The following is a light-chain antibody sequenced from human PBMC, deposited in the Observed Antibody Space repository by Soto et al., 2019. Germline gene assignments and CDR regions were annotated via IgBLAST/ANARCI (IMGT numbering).Light chain of an antibody. CDR1: QSVSSSD. V-gene: IGKV3-20*01. CDR3: QQVGGSSYS. Sequence: ESVLTQSPCTLPLPPGERATLSCRASQSVSSSDLAWYQQKPGQAPRLLIYITSSRATGIPDMFSDSGSVTDFTITINRREPEDVAVYYWQQVGGSSYSFGQATKLVIK. J-gene: IGKJ2*01. CDR2: ITS.